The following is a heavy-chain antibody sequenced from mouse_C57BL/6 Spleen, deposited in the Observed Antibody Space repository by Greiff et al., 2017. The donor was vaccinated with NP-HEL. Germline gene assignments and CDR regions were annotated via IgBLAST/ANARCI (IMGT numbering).Heavy chain of an antibody. D-gene: IGHD2-3*01. CDR3: ARRDYDGYYFDY. Sequence: VKLMESGPGILQSSQTLSLTCSFSGFSLSTSGMGVSWIRQPSGKGLEWLAHIYWDDDKRYNPSLKSRLTISKATSRNQVFLKITSVDTADTATYYCARRDYDGYYFDYWGQGTTLTVSS. V-gene: IGHV8-12*01. CDR1: GFSLSTSGMG. CDR2: IYWDDDK. J-gene: IGHJ2*01.